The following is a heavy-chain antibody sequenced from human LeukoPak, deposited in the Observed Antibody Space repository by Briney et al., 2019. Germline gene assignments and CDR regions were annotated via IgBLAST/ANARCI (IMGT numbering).Heavy chain of an antibody. CDR2: IYYSGST. CDR3: ARVDSGSYNPFEHYYYMDV. J-gene: IGHJ6*03. V-gene: IGHV4-59*01. Sequence: PSETLSLTCTVSGGSISSYYWSWIRQPPGKGLQWIGYIYYSGSTNYNPSLKSRVTISVDTSKNQFSLKLSSVTAADTAVYYCARVDSGSYNPFEHYYYMDVWGTGTTVIVSS. CDR1: GGSISSYY. D-gene: IGHD1-26*01.